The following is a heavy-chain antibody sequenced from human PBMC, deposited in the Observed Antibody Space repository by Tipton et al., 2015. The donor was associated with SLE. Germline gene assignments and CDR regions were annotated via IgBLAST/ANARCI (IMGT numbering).Heavy chain of an antibody. J-gene: IGHJ4*02. CDR2: IYTSGNT. CDR3: ARLAGMAGLDY. CDR1: GDSITSYY. V-gene: IGHV4-4*09. Sequence: TLSLTCTVSGDSITSYYWSWIRQPPGKGLEWIGYIYTSGNTDYNPSLKSRVTISVDTSKNQFSLKLRSVTAADTAVYYCARLAGMAGLDYWGQGTLVTVSS. D-gene: IGHD5-24*01.